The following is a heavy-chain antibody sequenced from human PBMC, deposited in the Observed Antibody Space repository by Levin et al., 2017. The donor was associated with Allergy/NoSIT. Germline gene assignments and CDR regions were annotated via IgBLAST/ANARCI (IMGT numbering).Heavy chain of an antibody. J-gene: IGHJ3*02. CDR3: AKDAHPINRKYYDFWSGYYLDAFDI. CDR2: ISYDGSNK. V-gene: IGHV3-30*18. Sequence: GGSLRLSCAASGFTFSSYGMHWVRQAPGKGLEWVAVISYDGSNKYYADSVKGRFTISRDNSKNTLYLQMNSLRAEDTAVYYCAKDAHPINRKYYDFWSGYYLDAFDIWGQGTMVTVSS. D-gene: IGHD3-3*01. CDR1: GFTFSSYG.